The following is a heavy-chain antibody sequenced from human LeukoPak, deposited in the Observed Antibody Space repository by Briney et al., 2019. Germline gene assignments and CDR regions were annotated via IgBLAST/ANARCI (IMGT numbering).Heavy chain of an antibody. V-gene: IGHV3-23*01. CDR2: ISGSGGST. J-gene: IGHJ4*01. D-gene: IGHD5/OR15-5a*01. CDR3: AKGDVSTVFDY. CDR1: GFTFSSYA. Sequence: GGSLRLSCAASGFTFSSYAMSWVRQAPGKGLEWVSAISGSGGSTHYADSVKGRFTISRDNSKNTLYLQMNSLTAEDTAVYYCAKGDVSTVFDYWGHGTLVTVSS.